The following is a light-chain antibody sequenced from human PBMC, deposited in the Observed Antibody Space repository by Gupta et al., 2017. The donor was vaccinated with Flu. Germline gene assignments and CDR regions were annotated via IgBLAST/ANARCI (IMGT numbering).Light chain of an antibody. V-gene: IGLV3-25*02. CDR1: ALSKQY. J-gene: IGLJ1*01. CDR3: QSAGNSVVGV. CDR2: KDS. Sequence: SYELTQPPSLSVSPGQTARITCSGDALSKQYVYWYQQKPGQAPVLMISKDSERPSGIPERFSGSSSGTTVTLTXSXVQAEDXADYYCQSAGNSVVGVFGTGTKVTVL.